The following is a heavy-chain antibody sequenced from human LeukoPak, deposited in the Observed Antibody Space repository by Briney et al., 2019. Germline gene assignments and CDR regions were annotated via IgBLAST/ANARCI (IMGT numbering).Heavy chain of an antibody. D-gene: IGHD3-10*01. CDR2: ISYDGSSK. Sequence: PGGSLRLSCAASGFTFSSYAMHWVRQAPGKGLEWVAVISYDGSSKYYADSVTGRFTISRDNAENMVYLQMNSLGAEDTAVYYCARVRGESPRWFDPWGQGTLVTVSS. V-gene: IGHV3-30-3*01. CDR1: GFTFSSYA. J-gene: IGHJ5*02. CDR3: ARVRGESPRWFDP.